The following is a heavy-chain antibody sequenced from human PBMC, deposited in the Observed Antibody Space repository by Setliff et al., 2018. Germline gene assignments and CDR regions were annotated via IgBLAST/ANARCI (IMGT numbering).Heavy chain of an antibody. V-gene: IGHV3-7*01. Sequence: PGGSLRLSCAASGFTFSGYSMNWVRQAPGKGLEWVADIKQDGSTKYYLDSVKGRFTISRDNAKRSLYLQMNGLRADDTGVYYCVRDDADNYDAFDNWGQGTLVTVSS. CDR3: VRDDADNYDAFDN. CDR2: IKQDGSTK. CDR1: GFTFSGYS. D-gene: IGHD3-22*01. J-gene: IGHJ3*02.